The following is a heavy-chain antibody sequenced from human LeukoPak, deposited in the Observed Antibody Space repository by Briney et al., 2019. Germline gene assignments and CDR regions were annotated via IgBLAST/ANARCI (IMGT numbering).Heavy chain of an antibody. Sequence: PGGSLRLSCAASGFIFKKYWMNWVRQVPGKGLECLANIKEDGSETYYADSVKGRFTISRDNPKNLFFLQINSLRVEDTAVYYCARETPRRGETRDGYRWGQGTVVTVSS. J-gene: IGHJ4*02. V-gene: IGHV3-7*01. CDR2: IKEDGSET. D-gene: IGHD5-24*01. CDR3: ARETPRRGETRDGYR. CDR1: GFIFKKYW.